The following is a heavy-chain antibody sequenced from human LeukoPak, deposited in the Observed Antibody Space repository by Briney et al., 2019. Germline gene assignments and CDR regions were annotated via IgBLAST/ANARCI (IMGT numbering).Heavy chain of an antibody. CDR2: IYSGGST. J-gene: IGHJ1*01. CDR1: GFTVSSNY. D-gene: IGHD4-17*01. V-gene: IGHV3-66*01. CDR3: ARGNPGGDYAEYFQH. Sequence: GGSLRLSCAASGFTVSSNYMSWVRQAPGKGLEWVSVIYSGGSTYYAGSVKGRFTISRDNSKNTLYLQMNSLRAEDTAVYYCARGNPGGDYAEYFQHWGQGTLVTVSS.